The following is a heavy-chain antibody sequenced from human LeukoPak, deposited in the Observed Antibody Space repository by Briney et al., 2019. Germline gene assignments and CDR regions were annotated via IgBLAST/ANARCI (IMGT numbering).Heavy chain of an antibody. Sequence: GGSLRLSCAASGFTFSSYWMSWVRQAPGKGLEWVANIRGDGNEKQFEDSVKGRFTISRDNAKNSVFLQMNNLRAEDTAVFYCVRNGDYYRLDYWGQGTLVTVSS. J-gene: IGHJ4*02. CDR2: IRGDGNEK. CDR1: GFTFSSYW. D-gene: IGHD3-22*01. V-gene: IGHV3-7*01. CDR3: VRNGDYYRLDY.